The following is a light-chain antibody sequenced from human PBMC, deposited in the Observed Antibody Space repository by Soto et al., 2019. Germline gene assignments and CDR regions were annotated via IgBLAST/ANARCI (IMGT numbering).Light chain of an antibody. Sequence: QSVLTQPASVSGSPGQSITISCTGTSSDVGGYNYVSWYQQHPGKAPKLMIYYVSHRPSGVSNRFSGSKSGNTASLTISGLQAEDEADYYSSSSTIINSYVLVTGPMVTVL. CDR2: YVS. V-gene: IGLV2-14*03. CDR3: SSSTIINSYV. J-gene: IGLJ1*01. CDR1: SSDVGGYNY.